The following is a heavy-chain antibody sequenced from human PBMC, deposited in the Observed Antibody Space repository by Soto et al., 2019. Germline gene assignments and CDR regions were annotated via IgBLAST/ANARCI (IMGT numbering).Heavy chain of an antibody. CDR2: IYPGDSDT. CDR3: ARLSHVYVDYAGAFDI. CDR1: GYTFTTFW. Sequence: EVQLVQSGPEVKKPGESLKISCKGSGYTFTTFWIGWVRQLPGKGLEWMGIIYPGDSDTRYSPSFRGQVTISADKSITTVYLQWSSRKASDTAMYYCARLSHVYVDYAGAFDIWGQGTMVTVSS. J-gene: IGHJ3*02. V-gene: IGHV5-51*01. D-gene: IGHD4-17*01.